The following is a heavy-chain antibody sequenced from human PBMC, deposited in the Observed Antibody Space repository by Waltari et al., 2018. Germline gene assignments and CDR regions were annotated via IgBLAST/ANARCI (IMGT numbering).Heavy chain of an antibody. CDR2: IYYSGRT. Sequence: QVQLQESGPGLVKPSQTLSRTCTVSGGSISSGGYYWSWIRQHPGKGLEWIGYIYYSGRTYYIPSLKSRVTISVDTSKNQFSLKLISVTAADTAVYYCARGNDYDYGAYFDYWGQGTLVTVSS. V-gene: IGHV4-31*03. CDR3: ARGNDYDYGAYFDY. CDR1: GGSISSGGYY. D-gene: IGHD4-17*01. J-gene: IGHJ4*02.